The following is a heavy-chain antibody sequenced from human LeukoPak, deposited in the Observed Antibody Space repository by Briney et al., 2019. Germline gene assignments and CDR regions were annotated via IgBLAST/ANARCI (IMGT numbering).Heavy chain of an antibody. CDR1: GCTFTTYG. Sequence: PGGSLRLSCAASGCTFTTYGMHWVRQAPGKGLEWVAVISYDGNNQYYADSVKGRFTISRDNSKNTLYLHMINLGADDTAVYYCAKASAVGGSVDYWGQGTLITVSS. D-gene: IGHD3-10*01. V-gene: IGHV3-30*18. CDR2: ISYDGNNQ. CDR3: AKASAVGGSVDY. J-gene: IGHJ4*02.